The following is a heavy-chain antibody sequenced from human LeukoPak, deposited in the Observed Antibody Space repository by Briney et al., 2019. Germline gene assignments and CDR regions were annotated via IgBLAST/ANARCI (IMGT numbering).Heavy chain of an antibody. D-gene: IGHD6-13*01. CDR2: IYHSGST. CDR1: GGSISSYY. CDR3: ARRASGIAAAGTLDSWFDP. J-gene: IGHJ5*02. V-gene: IGHV4-38-2*02. Sequence: SETLSLTCTVSGGSISSYYWGWIRQPPGKGLEWIGSIYHSGSTYYNPSLKSRVTISVDTSKNQFSLKLNSVTAADTAVYYCARRASGIAAAGTLDSWFDPWGQGTLVTVSS.